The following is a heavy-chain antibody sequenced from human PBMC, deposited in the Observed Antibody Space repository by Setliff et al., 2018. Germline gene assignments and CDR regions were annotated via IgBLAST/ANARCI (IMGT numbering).Heavy chain of an antibody. J-gene: IGHJ3*02. Sequence: ASVKVSCKASGYTCTNYGITWVRQAPGQGLEWMGWINNYSFKTNYPQKFLGRVTMTTDTSTSTAYMELKSLRSDDTAVYYCARDKGYCSGGSCYSRRLHAFDIWGQGTMVTVSS. CDR1: GYTCTNYG. CDR3: ARDKGYCSGGSCYSRRLHAFDI. V-gene: IGHV1-18*01. D-gene: IGHD2-15*01. CDR2: INNYSFKT.